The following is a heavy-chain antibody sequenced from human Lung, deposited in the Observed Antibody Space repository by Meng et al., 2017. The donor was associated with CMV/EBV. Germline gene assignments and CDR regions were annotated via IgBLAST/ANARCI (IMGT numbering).Heavy chain of an antibody. CDR3: ARSRETSNTGWGWFDS. CDR2: INAYNGDT. J-gene: IGHJ5*01. Sequence: VRWVPAGVGGRKPGAAVKVSCKASVYTFTNYGITWVRQAPGQGLEWMGWINAYNGDTNYAQTLQGRVTMTTDTSTSTAYMELRSLRSDDTAVYYCARSRETSNTGWGWFDSWGQGTLVTVSS. V-gene: IGHV1-18*01. D-gene: IGHD2/OR15-2a*01. CDR1: VYTFTNYG.